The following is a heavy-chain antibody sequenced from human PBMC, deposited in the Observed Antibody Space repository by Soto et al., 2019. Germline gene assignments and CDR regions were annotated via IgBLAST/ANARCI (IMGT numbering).Heavy chain of an antibody. CDR1: GDSVTSHY. J-gene: IGHJ6*03. Sequence: SETLSLTCSFSGDSVTSHYLTWIRQSPEKGLEWIGYMHYTGFSHYNPSLKSRLTISVDRSKNQFTLQLTSVTVEDTAVYYCAKEGVVLMVYAKHYYYYYMDVWGKGTTVTVSS. CDR3: AKEGVVLMVYAKHYYYYYMDV. CDR2: MHYTGFS. V-gene: IGHV4-59*02. D-gene: IGHD2-8*01.